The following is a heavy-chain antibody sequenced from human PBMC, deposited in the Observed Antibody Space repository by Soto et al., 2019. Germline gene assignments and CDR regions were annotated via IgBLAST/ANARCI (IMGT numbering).Heavy chain of an antibody. Sequence: QVQLVESGGGVVQTGRSLRLSCAASGFTFSSYGMHWVRQAPGKGLEWVAVIWDDGSNKYYADSVKGRFTISRDNSKNTRYLQMNSLSAEDTAVYYCARDLRVAARPFDYWGQGTLVTVSS. D-gene: IGHD6-6*01. V-gene: IGHV3-33*01. CDR1: GFTFSSYG. CDR3: ARDLRVAARPFDY. J-gene: IGHJ4*02. CDR2: IWDDGSNK.